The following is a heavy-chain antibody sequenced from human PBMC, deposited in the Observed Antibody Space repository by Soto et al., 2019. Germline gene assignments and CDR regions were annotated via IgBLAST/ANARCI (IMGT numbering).Heavy chain of an antibody. CDR1: GDSVSSNSAA. CDR2: TYYRSKWYN. CDR3: ARDRAIWSGYEIYYYYGMDV. V-gene: IGHV6-1*01. D-gene: IGHD5-12*01. Sequence: SETLSLTCVISGDSVSSNSAAWNWIRQSPSRGLEWLGRTYYRSKWYNDYAVSVKSRITINPDTSKNQFSLQLHSVTPEDTAVYYCARDRAIWSGYEIYYYYGMDVWGQGTTVTVSS. J-gene: IGHJ6*02.